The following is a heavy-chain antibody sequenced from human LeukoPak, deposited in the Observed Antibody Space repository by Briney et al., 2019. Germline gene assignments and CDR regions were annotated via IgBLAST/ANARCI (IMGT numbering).Heavy chain of an antibody. CDR1: GYSFTSYR. D-gene: IGHD2-2*01. CDR3: ARSRSVVVPAAMDY. J-gene: IGHJ4*02. CDR2: IYPSDSDT. V-gene: IGHV5-51*01. Sequence: GESLKISCKGSGYSFTSYRIGWVRQMPGKGLEWMGIIYPSDSDTRYSPSFQGQVTISADKSISTAYLQWSSLKASDTAMYYCARSRSVVVPAAMDYWGQGTLVTVSS.